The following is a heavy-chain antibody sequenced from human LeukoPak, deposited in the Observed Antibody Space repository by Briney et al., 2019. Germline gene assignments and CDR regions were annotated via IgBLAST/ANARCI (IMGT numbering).Heavy chain of an antibody. CDR1: GFTFSTYG. Sequence: PGGSLRLSCAASGFTFSTYGMYWVRQAPGKGLEWVAYISYEGTKIDYADSVKGRFTISRDNAKNSLYLQMNGLRAEDTAVYYCASGYSSSWYRIDYWGQGTLVTVSS. D-gene: IGHD6-13*01. CDR3: ASGYSSSWYRIDY. J-gene: IGHJ4*02. CDR2: ISYEGTKI. V-gene: IGHV3-30*03.